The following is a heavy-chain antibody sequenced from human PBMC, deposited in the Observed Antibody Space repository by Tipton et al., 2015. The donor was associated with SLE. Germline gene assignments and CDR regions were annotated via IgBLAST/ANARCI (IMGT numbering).Heavy chain of an antibody. CDR1: GGSFSGYY. CDR2: SNHSGSA. V-gene: IGHV4-34*01. CDR3: ARGNHRWLPFPFDY. J-gene: IGHJ4*02. Sequence: TLSLTCAVSGGSFSGYYWSWIRQPPEKGLEWIGESNHSGSANYNPSLNIRVTISIDTSKNQFSLKLSSVTAADTAVSYCARGNHRWLPFPFDYWGQGTLVTVSS. D-gene: IGHD6-19*01.